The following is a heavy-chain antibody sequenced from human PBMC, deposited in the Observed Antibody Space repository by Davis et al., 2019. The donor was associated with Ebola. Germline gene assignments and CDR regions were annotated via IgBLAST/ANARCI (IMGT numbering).Heavy chain of an antibody. D-gene: IGHD3-9*01. CDR2: IYYNGNS. Sequence: MPSETLSLTCTVSGGSVSSGSYQWSWIRQPPGDGLEWIGYIYYNGNSNYNPSLKSRVTISIDTSKKQFSLKLSSVTAADTAVYYCAREGYDYDILTGNYYYSMDVWGKGTTVTVSS. CDR3: AREGYDYDILTGNYYYSMDV. J-gene: IGHJ6*04. CDR1: GGSVSSGSYQ. V-gene: IGHV4-61*01.